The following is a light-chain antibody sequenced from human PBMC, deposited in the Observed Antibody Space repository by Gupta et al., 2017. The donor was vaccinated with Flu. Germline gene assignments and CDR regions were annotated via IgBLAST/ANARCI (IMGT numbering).Light chain of an antibody. CDR3: AAWDDSVNGWV. Sequence: QSGLTQPPSASGTPRQRVIISCSGTSSNIGTNTVNWYQHLPGTAPELLIYTNTERPSGVPDRFSGSKSGTSASLAISGLQSEDEADYYCAAWDDSVNGWVFGGGTKVTVL. J-gene: IGLJ3*02. CDR1: SSNIGTNT. V-gene: IGLV1-44*01. CDR2: TNT.